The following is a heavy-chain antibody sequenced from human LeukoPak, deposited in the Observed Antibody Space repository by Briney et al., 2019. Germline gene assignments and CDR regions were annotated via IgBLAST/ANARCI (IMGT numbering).Heavy chain of an antibody. CDR1: GFTFSSYE. Sequence: PGGSLRLSCAASGFTFSSYEMNWVRQAPGKGLEWVSYISSSGSTIYYADSVKGRFTISRDNAKSSLYLQMNSLRAEDTAVYYCARGHYYDSSGYYWSDAFDIWGQGTMVTVSS. CDR3: ARGHYYDSSGYYWSDAFDI. V-gene: IGHV3-48*03. D-gene: IGHD3-22*01. J-gene: IGHJ3*02. CDR2: ISSSGSTI.